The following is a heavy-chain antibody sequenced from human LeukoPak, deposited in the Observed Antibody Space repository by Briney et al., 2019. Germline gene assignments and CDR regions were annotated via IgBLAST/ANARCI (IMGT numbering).Heavy chain of an antibody. V-gene: IGHV1-18*01. Sequence: ASVKVSCKTSGYTFTNYGISWLRQAPGQGLEWMGWISAYNGNTNYAQKLQGRVTMTTDTSTSTAYMELRSLRSDDTAVYYCARTDLSYYYDSSGYRYDYWGQGTLVTVSS. D-gene: IGHD3-22*01. CDR3: ARTDLSYYYDSSGYRYDY. CDR2: ISAYNGNT. CDR1: GYTFTNYG. J-gene: IGHJ4*02.